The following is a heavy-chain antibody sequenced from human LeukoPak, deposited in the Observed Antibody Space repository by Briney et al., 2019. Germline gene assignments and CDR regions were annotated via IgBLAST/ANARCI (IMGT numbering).Heavy chain of an antibody. Sequence: SGTLSLTCTVSGGSISSYYWSWIRQPPGKGLEWIGYIYYSGSTNYNPSLKSRVTISVDTSKNQFSLKLSSVTAADTAVYYCARERAVTTYYYFDYWAREPWSPSPQ. J-gene: IGHJ4*02. CDR1: GGSISSYY. CDR3: ARERAVTTYYYFDY. V-gene: IGHV4-59*01. CDR2: IYYSGST. D-gene: IGHD4-17*01.